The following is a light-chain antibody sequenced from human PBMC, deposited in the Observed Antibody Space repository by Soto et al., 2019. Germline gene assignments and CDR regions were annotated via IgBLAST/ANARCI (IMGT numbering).Light chain of an antibody. CDR2: AAS. CDR1: QGISNY. J-gene: IGKJ4*01. CDR3: QKYNSAPLT. V-gene: IGKV1-27*01. Sequence: IKLTQSLFSLSAYVGERVTLTCLARQGISNYLAWYQQKPGKVPKLLIYAASTLQSGVPSRFSGSGSGTDFTLTISSLQPEDVATYYCQKYNSAPLTFGGGTKVDIK.